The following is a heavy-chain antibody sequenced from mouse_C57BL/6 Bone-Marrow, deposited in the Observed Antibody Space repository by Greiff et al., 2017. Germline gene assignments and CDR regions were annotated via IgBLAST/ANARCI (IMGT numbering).Heavy chain of an antibody. Sequence: QVQLQQPGAELVKPGASVKLSCKASGYTFTSYWMHWVKQRPGQGLEWIGTIHPNSGSTNYNEKFKSKATLTVDKSSSTAYMQHSSLTSEDAAVYDCAITRDYWGQGTLVTVSA. CDR3: AITRDY. D-gene: IGHD3-1*01. CDR2: IHPNSGST. CDR1: GYTFTSYW. V-gene: IGHV1-64*01. J-gene: IGHJ3*01.